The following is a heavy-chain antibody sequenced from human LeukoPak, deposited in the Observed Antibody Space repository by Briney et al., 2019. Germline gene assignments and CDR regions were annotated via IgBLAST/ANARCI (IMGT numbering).Heavy chain of an antibody. V-gene: IGHV4-39*01. Sequence: PSETLSLTCTVSGGSISSSSYYWGWIRQPPGKGLEWIGSIYYSGSTYYNPSLKSRVTISVDTSKNRFSLKLSSVTAADTAVYYCARQRFLYDFWSGYADYWGQGTLDTVSS. CDR1: GGSISSSSYY. CDR2: IYYSGST. D-gene: IGHD3-3*01. CDR3: ARQRFLYDFWSGYADY. J-gene: IGHJ4*02.